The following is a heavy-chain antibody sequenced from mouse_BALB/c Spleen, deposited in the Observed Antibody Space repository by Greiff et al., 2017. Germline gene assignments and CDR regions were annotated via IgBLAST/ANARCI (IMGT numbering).Heavy chain of an antibody. Sequence: EVKLMESGGGLVKLGGSLKLSCAASGFTFSSYYMSWVRQTPEKRLELVAAINSNGGSTYYPDTVKGRFTISRDNAKNTLYLQMSSLKSEDTALYYCARRDGYYGYFDYWGQGTTLTVSS. V-gene: IGHV5-6-2*01. CDR3: ARRDGYYGYFDY. D-gene: IGHD2-3*01. CDR1: GFTFSSYY. J-gene: IGHJ2*01. CDR2: INSNGGST.